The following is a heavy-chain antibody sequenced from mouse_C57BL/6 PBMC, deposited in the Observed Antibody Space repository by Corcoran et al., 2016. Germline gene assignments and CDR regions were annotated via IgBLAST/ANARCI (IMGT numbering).Heavy chain of an antibody. CDR2: IYPGSGNT. J-gene: IGHJ4*01. CDR1: GYTFTDYY. CDR3: ARQQIYYGNPYAMDY. Sequence: QIQLQQSGPELVKPGASVKISCKASGYTFTDYYINWVKQRPGQGLEWIGWIYPGSGNTKYNEKFKGKATLTVDTSSSTAYMQLSNLTSEDSAVYFCARQQIYYGNPYAMDYWGQGTSVTVSS. D-gene: IGHD2-1*01. V-gene: IGHV1-84*01.